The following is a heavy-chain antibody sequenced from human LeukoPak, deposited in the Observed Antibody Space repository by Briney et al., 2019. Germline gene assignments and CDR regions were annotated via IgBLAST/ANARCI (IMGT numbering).Heavy chain of an antibody. D-gene: IGHD1-26*01. CDR1: GYRFTNYW. CDR3: ARRVDSYWFVGY. Sequence: GESLKISCKGSGYRFTNYWIGWVRQMPGKGLEWMGIIYPGDSDTRYIPSFQGQVTISADKSISTAYLQWSSLKASDTAIYYCARRVDSYWFVGYWGQGTLVTVSS. CDR2: IYPGDSDT. V-gene: IGHV5-51*01. J-gene: IGHJ4*02.